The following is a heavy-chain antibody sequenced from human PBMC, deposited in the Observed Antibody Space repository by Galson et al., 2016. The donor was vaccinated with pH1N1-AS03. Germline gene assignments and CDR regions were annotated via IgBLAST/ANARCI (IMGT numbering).Heavy chain of an antibody. CDR3: ARHASPTILSYHFDY. CDR1: GYLFTNYW. V-gene: IGHV5-51*01. J-gene: IGHJ4*02. CDR2: FYPSDSDA. Sequence: QSGAEVKQPGESLRISCKTSGYLFTNYWIGWVRQMPGKGLEWMGIFYPSDSDARYSPSFQGQVTFSADKSTATAYRQWSTLKAADTAIYYCARHASPTILSYHFDYWGRGTLVTVSS. D-gene: IGHD2-2*01.